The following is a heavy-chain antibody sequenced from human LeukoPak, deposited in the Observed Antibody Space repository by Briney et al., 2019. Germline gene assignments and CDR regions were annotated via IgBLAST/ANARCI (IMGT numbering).Heavy chain of an antibody. V-gene: IGHV3-74*01. CDR2: INSDGSGA. J-gene: IGHJ4*02. D-gene: IGHD1-1*01. CDR1: GFTFSSYW. CDR3: ARDHAYWNYFGY. Sequence: GSLRLSCAASGFTFSSYWMHWVRQVPGKGLVWVARINSDGSGASYADSVKGRFTISRDNAKNTLYLQMNSLRAEDTAVYYCARDHAYWNYFGYWGQGTLVTVSS.